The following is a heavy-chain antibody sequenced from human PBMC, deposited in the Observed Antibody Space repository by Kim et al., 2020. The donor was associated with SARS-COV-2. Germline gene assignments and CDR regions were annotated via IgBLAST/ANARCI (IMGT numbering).Heavy chain of an antibody. J-gene: IGHJ4*02. V-gene: IGHV3-30*07. D-gene: IGHD6-6*01. CDR3: ARNIAARPPYYFDY. Sequence: DTVNGLFTISRDNSKNTLYLQMNSLGAEDTAVYYCARNIAARPPYYFDYWGQGTLVTVSS.